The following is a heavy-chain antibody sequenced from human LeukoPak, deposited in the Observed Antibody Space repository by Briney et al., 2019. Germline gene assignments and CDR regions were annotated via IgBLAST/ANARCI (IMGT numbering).Heavy chain of an antibody. V-gene: IGHV1-8*01. CDR3: ACSGSYLSSDY. D-gene: IGHD1-26*01. CDR2: MNPNSGNT. CDR1: GYTFTSYD. J-gene: IGHJ4*02. Sequence: ASVKVSCKASGYTFTSYDINWVRQATGQGLEWMGWMNPNSGNTGYAQKFQGRVTMTRDTSTSTVYMELSSLRSEDTAVYYCACSGSYLSSDYWGQGTLVTVSS.